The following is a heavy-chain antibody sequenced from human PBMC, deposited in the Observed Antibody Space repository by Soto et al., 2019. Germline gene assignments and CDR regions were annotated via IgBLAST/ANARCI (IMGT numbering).Heavy chain of an antibody. V-gene: IGHV2-5*02. D-gene: IGHD3-22*01. CDR1: GFSLSTSGVG. CDR2: IYWDDDK. J-gene: IGHJ5*02. CDR3: AHSLIQTYYYDSSGYYGP. Sequence: QITLKESGPTLVKPTQTLTLTCTFSGFSLSTSGVGVGWIRQPPGKALEWLALIYWDDDKRYSPSLKSRLTITKDXXKXQXALTMTNMDPVATATYYCAHSLIQTYYYDSSGYYGPWGQGTLVTVSS.